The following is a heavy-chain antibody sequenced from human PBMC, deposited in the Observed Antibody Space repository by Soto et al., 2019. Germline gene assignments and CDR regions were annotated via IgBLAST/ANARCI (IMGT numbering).Heavy chain of an antibody. CDR1: XFSFVNYA. CDR2: LSGSGTST. V-gene: IGHV3-23*01. J-gene: IGHJ4*02. CDR3: AKATTNGGWFNPFDS. D-gene: IGHD6-19*01. Sequence: SLRLSCAASXFSFVNYAMNWVRQAPGKGLEWVSGLSGSGTSTYYADSVKGRFTISRDNSRDTLFLQMNSLTADDTAVYYCAKATTNGGWFNPFDSWGQGALVTVSS.